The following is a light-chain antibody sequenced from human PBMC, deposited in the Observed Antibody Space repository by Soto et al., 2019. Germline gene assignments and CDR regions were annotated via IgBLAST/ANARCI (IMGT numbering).Light chain of an antibody. CDR1: QSISSW. J-gene: IGKJ5*01. CDR3: QQSYSTPIT. CDR2: AAS. V-gene: IGKV1-39*01. Sequence: TQSPGTVSLSPGESATLSCRASQSISSWLAWYQQKPGKAPKLLIYAASSLQSGVPSRFSGSGSGTDFTLTISSLQPEDFATYYCQQSYSTPITFGQGTRLEIK.